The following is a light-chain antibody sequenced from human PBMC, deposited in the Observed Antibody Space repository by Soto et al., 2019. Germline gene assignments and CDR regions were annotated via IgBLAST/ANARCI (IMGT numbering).Light chain of an antibody. CDR2: DVS. CDR3: SSYSRSSTLV. CDR1: SSDVGGHNY. V-gene: IGLV2-14*01. Sequence: QSALTQPASVSGSPGQSITISCTGTSSDVGGHNYVSWYQQHPGKAPQLMIYDVSNRPTGVSNRFSGSKSGNTASLTISGLQAEDEADYCCSSYSRSSTLVFGGGTKLTVL. J-gene: IGLJ2*01.